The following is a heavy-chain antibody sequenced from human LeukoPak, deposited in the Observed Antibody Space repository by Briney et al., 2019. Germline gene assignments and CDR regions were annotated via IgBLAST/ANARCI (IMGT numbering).Heavy chain of an antibody. Sequence: GASVKVSCKASGYTFTSYGISGVRQAPGQGLEWMGWISAYNGNTNYAQKLQGRVTMTTDTSTSTAYMELRSLRSDDTAVYHCARSDYDILTGYFDYWGQGTLVTVSS. D-gene: IGHD3-9*01. CDR3: ARSDYDILTGYFDY. CDR2: ISAYNGNT. J-gene: IGHJ4*02. V-gene: IGHV1-18*04. CDR1: GYTFTSYG.